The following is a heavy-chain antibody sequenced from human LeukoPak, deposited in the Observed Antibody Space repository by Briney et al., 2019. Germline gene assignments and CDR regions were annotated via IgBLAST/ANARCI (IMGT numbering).Heavy chain of an antibody. CDR3: ARLSSSWYRRTPAY. CDR2: IYYSGST. Sequence: SETLSLTCTVSGGSVSSGSYYWSWIRQPPGKGLEWIGYIYYSGSTNYNPSLKSRVTISVDTSKNQFSLKLSSVTAADTAVYYCARLSSSWYRRTPAYWGQGTLVTVSS. D-gene: IGHD6-13*01. V-gene: IGHV4-61*01. CDR1: GGSVSSGSYY. J-gene: IGHJ4*02.